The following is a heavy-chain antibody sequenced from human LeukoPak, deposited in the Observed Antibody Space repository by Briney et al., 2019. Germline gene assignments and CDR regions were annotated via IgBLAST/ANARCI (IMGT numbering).Heavy chain of an antibody. V-gene: IGHV3-30*02. J-gene: IGHJ4*02. CDR3: ANVYSSSWPHYFDY. Sequence: GGSLRLSCAASGFTFSSYGMHWVRQAPGKGLEWVAFIRYDGSNKYYADSVKGRFTISGDNSKNTLYLQMNSLRAEDTAVYYCANVYSSSWPHYFDYWGQGTLVTVSP. CDR1: GFTFSSYG. D-gene: IGHD6-13*01. CDR2: IRYDGSNK.